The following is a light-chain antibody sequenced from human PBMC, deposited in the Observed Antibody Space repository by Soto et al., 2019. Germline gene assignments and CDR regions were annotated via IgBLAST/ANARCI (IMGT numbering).Light chain of an antibody. CDR3: ATWDRSLTGEV. V-gene: IGLV1-51*01. CDR2: DSN. CDR1: SSNIGNNY. J-gene: IGLJ2*01. Sequence: QSVLTQPPSVSAAPGQKVTISCSGSSSNIGNNYVSWFQQLPGTAPKLLIYDSNKRPSGIPDRFSGSKSGTSATLDITGLQTGDEADYYCATWDRSLTGEVFGGGTQLTFL.